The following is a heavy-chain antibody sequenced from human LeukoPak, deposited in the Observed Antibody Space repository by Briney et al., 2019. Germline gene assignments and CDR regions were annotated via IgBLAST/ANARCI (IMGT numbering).Heavy chain of an antibody. CDR2: ISSSSSYI. CDR1: GFTFSSYS. Sequence: GRSLRLSCAASGFTFSSYSMNWVRQAPGKGLEWVSSISSSSSYIYYADSVKGRFTISRDNAKNSLYLQMNSLRAEDTAVYYCAREEYSSSGPCDYWGQGTLVTVSS. J-gene: IGHJ4*02. D-gene: IGHD6-6*01. CDR3: AREEYSSSGPCDY. V-gene: IGHV3-21*01.